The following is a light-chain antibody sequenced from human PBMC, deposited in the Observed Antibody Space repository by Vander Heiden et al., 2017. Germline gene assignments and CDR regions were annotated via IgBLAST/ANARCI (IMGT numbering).Light chain of an antibody. CDR2: QDS. V-gene: IGLV3-1*01. Sequence: SYALTQPPSVSVSPGQTARITCSGDILGNKYACRYQQRPGQSPVLFIYQDSKRPSGIPERFSCSYSGNTDTLTSSETQAMDEANYYCQAWSSNTAVFGGGTKLSVL. CDR3: QAWSSNTAV. J-gene: IGLJ2*01. CDR1: ILGNKY.